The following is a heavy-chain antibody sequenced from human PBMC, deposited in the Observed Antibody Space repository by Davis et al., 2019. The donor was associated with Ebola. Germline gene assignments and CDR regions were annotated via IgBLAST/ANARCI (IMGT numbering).Heavy chain of an antibody. Sequence: ASVKVSCKASGYTFTSYGISWVRQAPGQGLEWMGWINPNSGGTNYAQKFQGRVTMTRDTSISTAYMELSRLRSDDTAVYYCASTSSSWYRYWGQGTLVTVSS. CDR1: GYTFTSYG. D-gene: IGHD6-13*01. J-gene: IGHJ4*02. CDR2: INPNSGGT. V-gene: IGHV1-2*02. CDR3: ASTSSSWYRY.